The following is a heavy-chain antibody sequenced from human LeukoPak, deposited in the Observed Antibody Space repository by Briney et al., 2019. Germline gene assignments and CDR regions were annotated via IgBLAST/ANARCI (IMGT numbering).Heavy chain of an antibody. CDR1: GGSISSSNW. Sequence: SETLSLTCAVSGGSISSSNWWSWVRQPPGKGLEWIGEIYHSGSTNYNPPLKSRVTISVDKSKNQFSLKLSSVTAADTAVYYCARVVGYSSSHDAFDIWGQGTMVTVSS. CDR3: ARVVGYSSSHDAFDI. D-gene: IGHD6-13*01. CDR2: IYHSGST. J-gene: IGHJ3*02. V-gene: IGHV4-4*02.